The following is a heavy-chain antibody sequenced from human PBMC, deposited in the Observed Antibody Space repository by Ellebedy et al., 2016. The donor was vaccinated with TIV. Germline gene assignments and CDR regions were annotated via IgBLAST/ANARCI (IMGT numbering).Heavy chain of an antibody. D-gene: IGHD1-26*01. CDR2: ISGTNDYI. Sequence: PGGSLRLSCGGTGFIFSNYYINWVRQAPGKGLEWLSYISGTNDYINYADSVRGRFTISRDNAKNSVYLQMTSLTADDTAVYYCAKVRGSHYTNLPFDLWGQGTLVTVSS. CDR1: GFIFSNYY. CDR3: AKVRGSHYTNLPFDL. V-gene: IGHV3-11*06. J-gene: IGHJ4*02.